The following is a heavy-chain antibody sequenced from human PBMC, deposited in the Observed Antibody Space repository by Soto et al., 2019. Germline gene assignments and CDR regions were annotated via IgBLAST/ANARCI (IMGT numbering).Heavy chain of an antibody. J-gene: IGHJ4*02. CDR2: IIPILGIA. D-gene: IGHD4-4*01. CDR3: ARDYSNYSLDY. Sequence: QVQLVQSGAEVKKPGSSVKVSCKASGGTFSSYTISWVRQAPGQGLEWMGRIIPILGIANYAQKFQGRVTITADKSTSTAYMGLSSLRSEDTAVYYCARDYSNYSLDYWGQGTLVTVSS. V-gene: IGHV1-69*08. CDR1: GGTFSSYT.